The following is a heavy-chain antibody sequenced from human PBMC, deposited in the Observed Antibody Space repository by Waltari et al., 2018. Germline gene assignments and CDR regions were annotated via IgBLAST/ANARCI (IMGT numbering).Heavy chain of an antibody. J-gene: IGHJ2*01. Sequence: PGSSVKVSCKASGGTFSSYAISWVRQAPGQGLEWMGGIIPIFGTANYAQKFQGRVTITADESTSTAYMELSSLRSEDTAVYYCARVRIARPENWYFDLWGRGTLVTVSS. CDR1: GGTFSSYA. D-gene: IGHD6-6*01. CDR2: IIPIFGTA. V-gene: IGHV1-69*01. CDR3: ARVRIARPENWYFDL.